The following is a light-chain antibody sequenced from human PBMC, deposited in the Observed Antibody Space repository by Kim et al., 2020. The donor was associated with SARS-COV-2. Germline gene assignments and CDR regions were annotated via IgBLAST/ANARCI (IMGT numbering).Light chain of an antibody. CDR2: DAS. J-gene: IGKJ2*01. CDR1: QSVGTR. Sequence: VSPGESVTLSCRADQSVGTRVAWYQQRRGQAPTLVIFDASTRATGVPARFSGSGSGTDFTLTITSLQSEDYAIYYCQSYDRWPPFPFGLGTKLEI. CDR3: QSYDRWPPFP. V-gene: IGKV3-15*01.